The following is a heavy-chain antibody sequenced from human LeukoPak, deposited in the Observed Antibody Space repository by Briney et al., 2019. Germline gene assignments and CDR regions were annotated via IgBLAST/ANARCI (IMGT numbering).Heavy chain of an antibody. J-gene: IGHJ4*02. D-gene: IGHD6-19*01. V-gene: IGHV3-9*01. Sequence: GGSLRLSCAASGFTFDDYAMHWVRQAPGKGLEWVSGISWNSGSIGYADSVKGRFTISRDNAKNSLYLQMNSLRAEDTALYYCAKDMGISGWYGGAFDYWGQGTLVTVSS. CDR3: AKDMGISGWYGGAFDY. CDR1: GFTFDDYA. CDR2: ISWNSGSI.